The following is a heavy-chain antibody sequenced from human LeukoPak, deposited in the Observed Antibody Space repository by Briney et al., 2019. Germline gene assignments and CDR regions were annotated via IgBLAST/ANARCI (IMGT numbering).Heavy chain of an antibody. CDR2: IRSKAYGGTT. V-gene: IGHV3-49*04. CDR1: GFTFSSYA. Sequence: GGSLRLSCAASGFTFSSYAMSWVRQAPGKGLEWVGFIRSKAYGGTTEYAASVKGRFTISRDDSKSIAYLQMNSLKTEDTAVYYCTRDIRTYYYGSGSYWGQGTLVTVSS. CDR3: TRDIRTYYYGSGSY. J-gene: IGHJ4*02. D-gene: IGHD3-10*01.